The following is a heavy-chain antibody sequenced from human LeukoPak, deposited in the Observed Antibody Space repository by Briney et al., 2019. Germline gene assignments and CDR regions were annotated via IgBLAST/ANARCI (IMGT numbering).Heavy chain of an antibody. Sequence: GGSLRLSCAASGFTFSSYSMNWVRQAPGKGLEWVSSISSSSSYIYYADSVKGRFTISRDNSKNTLYLQMNSLRAEDTAVYYCASQLGDASDIWGQGTMVTVSS. D-gene: IGHD6-13*01. CDR2: ISSSSSYI. CDR1: GFTFSSYS. V-gene: IGHV3-21*04. J-gene: IGHJ3*02. CDR3: ASQLGDASDI.